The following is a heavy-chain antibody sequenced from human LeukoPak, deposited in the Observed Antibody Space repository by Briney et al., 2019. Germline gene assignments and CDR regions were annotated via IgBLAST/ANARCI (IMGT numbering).Heavy chain of an antibody. J-gene: IGHJ3*02. D-gene: IGHD3-16*01. CDR3: ARVGGGGAYDI. Sequence: ASVKVSCKASGYSFTGYYMHWVRQAPGQGLDGMGWINPNSGDTNYAQKLLGRVTMTRDTSISKAYMELGSLTSDDTDVYDCARVGGGGAYDIWGQGTMVTVSS. V-gene: IGHV1-2*02. CDR2: INPNSGDT. CDR1: GYSFTGYY.